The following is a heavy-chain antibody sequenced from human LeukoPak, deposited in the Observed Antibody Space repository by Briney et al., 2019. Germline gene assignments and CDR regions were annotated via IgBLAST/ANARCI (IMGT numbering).Heavy chain of an antibody. CDR3: AQSSGWDSLKY. V-gene: IGHV1-2*02. D-gene: IGHD6-19*01. Sequence: ASVKVSCKASGYTFTSYGINWVRQAPGQGFEWMGWINSNLGDTSYAQKFQGRVTMTRDTSISTAYMELSRLTSDDTAMYYCAQSSGWDSLKYWGQGTLVTVSS. CDR2: INSNLGDT. J-gene: IGHJ4*02. CDR1: GYTFTSYG.